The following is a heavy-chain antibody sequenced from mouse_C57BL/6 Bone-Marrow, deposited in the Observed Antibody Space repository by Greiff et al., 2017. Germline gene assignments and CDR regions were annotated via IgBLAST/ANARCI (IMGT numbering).Heavy chain of an antibody. J-gene: IGHJ3*01. Sequence: EVQGVESGGDLVKPGGSLKLSCAASGFTFSSYGMSWVRQTPDKRLEWVATISSGGSYTYYPDSVKGRFTISRDNAKNTLYLQMSSLKSEDTAMYYCARDGYYAWLAYWGQGTLVTVSA. CDR1: GFTFSSYG. V-gene: IGHV5-6*01. CDR3: ARDGYYAWLAY. CDR2: ISSGGSYT. D-gene: IGHD2-3*01.